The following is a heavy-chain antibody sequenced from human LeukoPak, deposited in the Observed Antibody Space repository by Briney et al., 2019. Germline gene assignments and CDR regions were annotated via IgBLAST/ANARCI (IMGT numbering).Heavy chain of an antibody. J-gene: IGHJ4*02. CDR1: GFTFVDYA. CDR3: AKDRRPYSGSYDY. CDR2: ISRNSGSI. Sequence: PGRSLRLSCEASGFTFVDYAMHWVRQAPGKGLEWVSGISRNSGSIGYADSVKGRFTISRDNAKNSLYLQMNSLRPEDTALYFCAKDRRPYSGSYDYWGQGTLVTVSS. D-gene: IGHD1-26*01. V-gene: IGHV3-9*01.